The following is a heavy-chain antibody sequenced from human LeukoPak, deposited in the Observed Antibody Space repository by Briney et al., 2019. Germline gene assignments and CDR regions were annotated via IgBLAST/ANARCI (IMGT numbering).Heavy chain of an antibody. Sequence: SETLSLTCAVYGGSFSAYYWSWIRQPPGKGLEWIGEINHSGSTNYNPSLKSRVTISLDTSKNQFSLTLNSVTAADTAVYYCSRGQYRHDYWGQGTLVTVSS. CDR2: INHSGST. D-gene: IGHD2-2*01. CDR3: SRGQYRHDY. V-gene: IGHV4-34*01. CDR1: GGSFSAYY. J-gene: IGHJ4*02.